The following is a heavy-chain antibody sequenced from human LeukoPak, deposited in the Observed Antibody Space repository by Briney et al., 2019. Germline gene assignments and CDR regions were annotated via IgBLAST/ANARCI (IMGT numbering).Heavy chain of an antibody. V-gene: IGHV2-5*01. J-gene: IGHJ4*02. D-gene: IGHD3-22*01. Sequence: SGPTLVNPTQTLTLTCTFSGFSLSTSGVGVGWIRQPPGKALEWLALIYWNDDKRYSPSLKSRLTITKDTSKNQVVLTMTNMDPVDTATYYCAHSPTPRTMIVVVTYYFDYWGQGTLVTVSS. CDR3: AHSPTPRTMIVVVTYYFDY. CDR1: GFSLSTSGVG. CDR2: IYWNDDK.